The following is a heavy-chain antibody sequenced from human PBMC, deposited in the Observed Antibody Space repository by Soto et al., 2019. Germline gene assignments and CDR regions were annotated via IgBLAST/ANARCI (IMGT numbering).Heavy chain of an antibody. V-gene: IGHV1-3*01. CDR2: INAGNGNT. CDR3: AGGGWSGYCSGGSCPSDLNVGLFDP. CDR1: GYTFTSYA. D-gene: IGHD2-15*01. Sequence: ASVKVSCKASGYTFTSYAMHWVRQAPGQRLEWMGWINAGNGNTKYSQKFQGRVTITRDTSASTAYMELSSLRSEDTAVYYCAGGGWSGYCSGGSCPSDLNVGLFDPWGQGTLVTVSS. J-gene: IGHJ5*02.